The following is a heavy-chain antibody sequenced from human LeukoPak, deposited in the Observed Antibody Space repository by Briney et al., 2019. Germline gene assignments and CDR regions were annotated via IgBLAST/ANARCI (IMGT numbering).Heavy chain of an antibody. J-gene: IGHJ4*02. CDR2: IYSGGST. CDR1: GFTVSSNY. V-gene: IGHV3-66*01. Sequence: PGGSLRLSCAASGFTVSSNYMSWVRQAPGKGLEWVSVIYSGGSTYYADSVKGRFTISRDNSKNTLYLQMNSLRAEDTAVYYCARFSFEVRLGELSPIDYWGQGTLVTVSS. D-gene: IGHD3-16*02. CDR3: ARFSFEVRLGELSPIDY.